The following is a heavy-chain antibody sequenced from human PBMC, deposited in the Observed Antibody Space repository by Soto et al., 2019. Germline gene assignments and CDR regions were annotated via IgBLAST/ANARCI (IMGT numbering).Heavy chain of an antibody. V-gene: IGHV4-4*02. CDR3: AGAEGDIVVVVADESYYGMDV. CDR1: GGSISSSNW. D-gene: IGHD2-15*01. Sequence: QVQLQESGPGLVKPSGTLSLTCAVSGGSISSSNWWSWVRQPPGKGLEWIGEIYHRGSTNYNPSLTRRVPMSVDKSEVQFSLELSSVPAVDTAVYYCAGAEGDIVVVVADESYYGMDVWGQGTTVTVSS. J-gene: IGHJ6*02. CDR2: IYHRGST.